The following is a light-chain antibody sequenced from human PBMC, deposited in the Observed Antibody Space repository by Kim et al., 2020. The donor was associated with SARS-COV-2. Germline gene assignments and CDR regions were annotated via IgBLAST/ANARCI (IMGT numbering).Light chain of an antibody. J-gene: IGLJ3*02. CDR3: QSADSSGTWV. V-gene: IGLV3-25*03. Sequence: SSALTQPPSVSVSPGQTARITCSGDALPKQYAYWYQQKPGQAPVLVIYKDSERPSGIPERFSGSSSGTTVTLTISGVQAEDEADYYCQSADSSGTWVFGGGTQLTVL. CDR2: KDS. CDR1: ALPKQY.